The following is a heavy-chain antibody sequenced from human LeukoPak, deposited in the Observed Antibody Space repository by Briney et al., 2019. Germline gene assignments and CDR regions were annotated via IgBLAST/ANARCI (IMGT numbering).Heavy chain of an antibody. Sequence: ASVKVSCKASGYTFTHYHIHWVRQAPGQGLEWMGWNDPDSGVTKFPQKFQGRVSMTTDTSITTAYMELSSLRSDDTAVYYCARGPYDSSGYPIPFDYWGQGTLVTVSS. J-gene: IGHJ4*02. CDR1: GYTFTHYH. CDR3: ARGPYDSSGYPIPFDY. D-gene: IGHD3-22*01. CDR2: NDPDSGVT. V-gene: IGHV1-2*02.